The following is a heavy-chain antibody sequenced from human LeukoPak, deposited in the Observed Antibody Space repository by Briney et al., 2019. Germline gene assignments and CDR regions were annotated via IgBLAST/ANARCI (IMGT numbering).Heavy chain of an antibody. CDR1: GGSISSSPYY. V-gene: IGHV4-39*07. D-gene: IGHD3-22*01. Sequence: PSETLSLTCTVSGGSISSSPYYWGWIRQPPGKGLEWIGSIYHSGSTYYNPSLKSRVTISVDTSKNQFSLKLSSVTAADTAVYYCARGGYYDSRARAFDIWGQGTMVTVSS. J-gene: IGHJ3*02. CDR2: IYHSGST. CDR3: ARGGYYDSRARAFDI.